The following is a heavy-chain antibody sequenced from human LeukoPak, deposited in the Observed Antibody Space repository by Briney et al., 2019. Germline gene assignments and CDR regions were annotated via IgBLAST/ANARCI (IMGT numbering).Heavy chain of an antibody. J-gene: IGHJ4*02. CDR3: AKDGLYCGGDCYYVDY. Sequence: GGSLRLSCAASGFTFSSYSMNWVRQAPGKGLEWVSSISSSSSYIYYADSVKGRFTISRDNSKNTLYLQMNSLRAEDTAVYYCAKDGLYCGGDCYYVDYWGQGTLVTVSS. V-gene: IGHV3-21*04. CDR1: GFTFSSYS. D-gene: IGHD2-21*02. CDR2: ISSSSSYI.